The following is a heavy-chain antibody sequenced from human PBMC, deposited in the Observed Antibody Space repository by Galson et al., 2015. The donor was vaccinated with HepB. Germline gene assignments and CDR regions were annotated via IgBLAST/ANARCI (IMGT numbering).Heavy chain of an antibody. V-gene: IGHV1-18*01. CDR3: ARDRIGYCSSTSCYPLDY. D-gene: IGHD2-2*03. CDR1: GYTFTSYG. CDR2: ISAYNGNT. Sequence: SVKVSCKASGYTFTSYGISWVRQAPGQGLEWMGWISAYNGNTNYAQKLQGRVTMTTDTSTSTAYMELRSLRSDDTAVYYCARDRIGYCSSTSCYPLDYWGQGTLVTVSS. J-gene: IGHJ4*02.